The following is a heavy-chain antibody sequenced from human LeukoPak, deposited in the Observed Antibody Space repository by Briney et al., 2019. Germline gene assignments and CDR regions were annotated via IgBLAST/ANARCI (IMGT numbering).Heavy chain of an antibody. J-gene: IGHJ4*02. CDR1: GYTFTGYY. D-gene: IGHD6-13*01. V-gene: IGHV1-2*02. Sequence: ASVKVSCKASGYTFTGYYMHWVRQAPGQGLEWMGWINPNSGGTNYAQKFQGRDTMTRDTSISTAYMELSRLRSDDTAVYYCARDHAAYSSSWYDFDYWGQGTLVTVSS. CDR3: ARDHAAYSSSWYDFDY. CDR2: INPNSGGT.